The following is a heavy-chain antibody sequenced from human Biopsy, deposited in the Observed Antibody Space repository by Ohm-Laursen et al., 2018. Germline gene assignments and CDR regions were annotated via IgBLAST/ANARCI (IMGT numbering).Heavy chain of an antibody. D-gene: IGHD1-26*01. CDR1: GVSISVDGYY. V-gene: IGHV4-31*03. CDR3: ATFRASWDTTQGGDY. Sequence: TPSLTCIVSGVSISVDGYYWAWIRQLPGKGLDWIGYIYHSGTTYYNPSLKSRLTMSVDTSKNEFSLRLRSVTAADTAVYFCATFRASWDTTQGGDYWGQGTLVTVSS. CDR2: IYHSGTT. J-gene: IGHJ4*02.